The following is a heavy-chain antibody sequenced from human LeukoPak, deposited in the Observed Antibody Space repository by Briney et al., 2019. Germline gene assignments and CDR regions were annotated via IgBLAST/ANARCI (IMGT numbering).Heavy chain of an antibody. CDR3: ARVRLHVDNGVWLTYYMDV. Sequence: ASVKASSKASGGTFSSYAISWVRQAPGPGLEWMGRIIPIFGTGNYAQKFHGRVKITTDESTSTTYLELSSLRSEDTAVYYCARVRLHVDNGVWLTYYMDVWGKGTTVTVSS. CDR1: GGTFSSYA. J-gene: IGHJ6*03. CDR2: IIPIFGTG. D-gene: IGHD2-8*01. V-gene: IGHV1-69*05.